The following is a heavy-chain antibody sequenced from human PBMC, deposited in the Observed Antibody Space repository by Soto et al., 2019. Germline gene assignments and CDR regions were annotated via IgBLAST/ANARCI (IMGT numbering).Heavy chain of an antibody. CDR2: IDHSGGS. V-gene: IGHV4-34*01. CDR1: GGSFSGYY. CDR3: ARGRIASLLWRSGSYERPLFCDD. Sequence: QVQLQQWGAGLLKPSETLSLTCAVNGGSFSGYYWGWFRQPPGKGPEWIGEIDHSGGSNYNPSLKSRVTMSSEQRTSQFSLRLSSMTAAGTAVYCCARGRIASLLWRSGSYERPLFCDDWAQGVLVTVSS. D-gene: IGHD1-26*01. J-gene: IGHJ4*02.